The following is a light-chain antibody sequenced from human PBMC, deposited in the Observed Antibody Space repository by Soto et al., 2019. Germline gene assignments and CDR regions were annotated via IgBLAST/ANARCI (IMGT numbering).Light chain of an antibody. V-gene: IGKV3-15*01. J-gene: IGKJ3*01. CDR3: QQYNNWPPV. CDR1: QSVSTN. CDR2: GAS. Sequence: EIVMTQSPATLSVSPGERATLSCRASQSVSTNLAWYQQKPGQAPRLLIYGASTRATGVPARFSGSGSGTEFTLTISSLQSGDFALYYCQQYNNWPPVFGPGTKVDIK.